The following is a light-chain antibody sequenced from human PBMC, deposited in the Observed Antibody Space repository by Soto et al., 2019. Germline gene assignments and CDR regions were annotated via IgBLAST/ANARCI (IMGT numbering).Light chain of an antibody. V-gene: IGKV3-20*01. CDR1: QSVSSSY. Sequence: EILLTQSPGTLSLSQGERATLSCRASQSVSSSYLAWYQQKPGQAPRLLIYGASSRATGIPDTFSGSGSGTDFTLTISRLEPEDFAVYYCQQYGSSPWTFGQGTKVDIK. CDR2: GAS. CDR3: QQYGSSPWT. J-gene: IGKJ1*01.